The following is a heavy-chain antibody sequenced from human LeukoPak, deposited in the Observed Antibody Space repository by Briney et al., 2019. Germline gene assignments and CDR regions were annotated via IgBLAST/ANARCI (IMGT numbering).Heavy chain of an antibody. Sequence: GASVKVSCKASGYTFTGYYMHWLRQAPGQGLEWMGWINPNSGGTNYAQKFQGRVTMTRDTSISTAYMELSRLRSDDTAVYYCASTQDDVGATPFDYWGQGTLVTVSS. D-gene: IGHD1-26*01. J-gene: IGHJ4*02. CDR1: GYTFTGYY. V-gene: IGHV1-2*02. CDR2: INPNSGGT. CDR3: ASTQDDVGATPFDY.